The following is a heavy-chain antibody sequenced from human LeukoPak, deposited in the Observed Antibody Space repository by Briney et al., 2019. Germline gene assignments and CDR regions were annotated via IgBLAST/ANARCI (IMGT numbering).Heavy chain of an antibody. CDR3: ARLRDYGYWYFDL. V-gene: IGHV4-31*03. Sequence: SHTLSLTCTVSGGSISSGGYYWSWIRQHPGKGLEWIGYIYYSGSTYYNPSLKSRVTISVDTSKNQFSPKLSSVTAADTAVYYCARLRDYGYWYFDLWGRGTLVTVSS. CDR1: GGSISSGGYY. CDR2: IYYSGST. J-gene: IGHJ2*01. D-gene: IGHD4-17*01.